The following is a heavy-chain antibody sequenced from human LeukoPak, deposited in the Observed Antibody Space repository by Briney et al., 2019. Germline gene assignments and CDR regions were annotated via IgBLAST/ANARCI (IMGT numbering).Heavy chain of an antibody. CDR1: GFTVSSNY. CDR3: AKSEGYGSGTVGY. Sequence: GGSLRLSCAASGFTVSSNYMSWVRQAPGKGLEWVSSISSSSSYIYYADSVKGRFTISRDNAKNSLYLQMNSLRAEDTAVYYCAKSEGYGSGTVGYWGQGTLVTVS. CDR2: ISSSSSYI. D-gene: IGHD3-10*01. J-gene: IGHJ4*02. V-gene: IGHV3-21*01.